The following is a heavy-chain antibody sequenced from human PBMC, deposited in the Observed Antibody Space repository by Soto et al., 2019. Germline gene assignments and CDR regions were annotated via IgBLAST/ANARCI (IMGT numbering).Heavy chain of an antibody. J-gene: IGHJ6*02. V-gene: IGHV4-59*11. D-gene: IGHD3-22*01. Sequence: SETLSLTCTVSGGPISSHYWTWMRQPPGKRLEWIGYIYYSGDATYSPSLKSRVTISVDTSNNHFSLDLRSVTAADTAVYYCARGGYYDSSGYYYYHGTDVWGQGTTVTVSS. CDR2: IYYSGDA. CDR1: GGPISSHY. CDR3: ARGGYYDSSGYYYYHGTDV.